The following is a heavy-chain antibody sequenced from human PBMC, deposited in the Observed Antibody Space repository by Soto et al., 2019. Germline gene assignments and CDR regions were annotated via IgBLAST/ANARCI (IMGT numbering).Heavy chain of an antibody. CDR1: GFTFSSYG. Sequence: FLRLSCAASGFTFSSYGMHWVRQAPGKGLEWVAVIWYDGSNNCYADSVKGRFTISRYNSKNSLYLQMNSLRAEDTAVYYCARDPHPAPGAAGHSFDYWGQGTPVTVSS. J-gene: IGHJ4*02. V-gene: IGHV3-33*01. D-gene: IGHD6-13*01. CDR2: IWYDGSNN. CDR3: ARDPHPAPGAAGHSFDY.